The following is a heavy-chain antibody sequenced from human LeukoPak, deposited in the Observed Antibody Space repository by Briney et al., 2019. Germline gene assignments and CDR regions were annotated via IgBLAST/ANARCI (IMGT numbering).Heavy chain of an antibody. J-gene: IGHJ4*02. CDR1: GYTFTSYG. Sequence: GASVKVSCKASGYTFTSYGISWVRQAPGQGLEWMGWISAYNGNTNYAQKLQGRVTMTTDTSTSTAYMELRSLRSDDTAVYYCARDFPLGYCSSTSCSRGDYWGQGTLVTVSS. V-gene: IGHV1-18*01. CDR2: ISAYNGNT. D-gene: IGHD2-2*01. CDR3: ARDFPLGYCSSTSCSRGDY.